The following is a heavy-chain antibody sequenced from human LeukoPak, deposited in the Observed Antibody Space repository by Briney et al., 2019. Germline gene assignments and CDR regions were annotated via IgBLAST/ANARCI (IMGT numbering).Heavy chain of an antibody. CDR3: ARGVRHYDSSGYFDAFDI. Sequence: ASVKVSCKASGYTFTSYYMHWVRQAPGQGLEWMGIINPSGGSTSYAQKFQGRVTMTRDMSTSTVYMELSSLRSEDTAVYYCARGVRHYDSSGYFDAFDIWGQGTMVTVSS. J-gene: IGHJ3*02. CDR2: INPSGGST. D-gene: IGHD3-22*01. V-gene: IGHV1-46*01. CDR1: GYTFTSYY.